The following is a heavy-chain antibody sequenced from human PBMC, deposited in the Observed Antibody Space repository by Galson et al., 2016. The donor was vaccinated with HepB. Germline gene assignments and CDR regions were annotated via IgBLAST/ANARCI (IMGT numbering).Heavy chain of an antibody. CDR3: VKDRGIAVAGDYAMDV. J-gene: IGHJ6*02. CDR1: GFTFDDYA. CDR2: ISWNSGSI. D-gene: IGHD6-19*01. V-gene: IGHV3-9*01. Sequence: SLRLSCAVSGFTFDDYAMHWVRQAPGKGLEWVSGISWNSGSIVYADSVKGRLTISRDNAKNSLYLQMNRLGDEATAFYYCVKDRGIAVAGDYAMDVWGQGTTVTVSS.